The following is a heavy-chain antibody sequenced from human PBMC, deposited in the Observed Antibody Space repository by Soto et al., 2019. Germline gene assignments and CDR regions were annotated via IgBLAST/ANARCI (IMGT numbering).Heavy chain of an antibody. CDR3: ARDPTTGLDS. V-gene: IGHV3-74*01. CDR2: INDDGSDT. D-gene: IGHD4-17*01. CDR1: GFTFSDYW. Sequence: EVQLVESGGDLVQPGGSLRLSCAASGFTFSDYWMHWVRQAPGKGLVWVSLINDDGSDTTYAASVKGRFTISRDNAKNTVYLQMNTLRVEDTAVYYCARDPTTGLDSWGQGTLVTVSS. J-gene: IGHJ4*02.